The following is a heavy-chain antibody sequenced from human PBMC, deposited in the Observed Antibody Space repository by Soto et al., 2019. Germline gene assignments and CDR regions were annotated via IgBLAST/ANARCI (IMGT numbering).Heavy chain of an antibody. CDR2: ISGRGDDT. J-gene: IGHJ4*02. V-gene: IGHV3-23*01. CDR3: ARAQPTYSSSYFDY. Sequence: GGSLRLSCAAPGFTFSSYAMSWVRQAPGKGLEWVSTISGRGDDTYYTDSVKGRFTISRDNSKNTLYVHMNSLRAEDTAVYYCARAQPTYSSSYFDYWGQGTLVTVSS. D-gene: IGHD3-22*01. CDR1: GFTFSSYA.